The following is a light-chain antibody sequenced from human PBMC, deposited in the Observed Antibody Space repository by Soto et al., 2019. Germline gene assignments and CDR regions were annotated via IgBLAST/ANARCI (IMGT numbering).Light chain of an antibody. CDR2: DAS. V-gene: IGKV3-11*01. CDR1: QSVSSY. J-gene: IGKJ1*01. Sequence: EIVLTQSPATLSLSPGERATLSCRASQSVSSYLAWYQQKPGQAPRLLIYDASNRATGIPARFSGSGSGTDFTLTISSLEPEDFAVYYCQQRSNWPGTFGQGTTVDIK. CDR3: QQRSNWPGT.